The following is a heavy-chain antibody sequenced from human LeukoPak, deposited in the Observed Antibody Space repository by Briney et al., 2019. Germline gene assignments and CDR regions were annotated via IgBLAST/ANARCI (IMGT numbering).Heavy chain of an antibody. D-gene: IGHD3-22*01. CDR2: ISGSGGST. CDR3: AKDSGYYDSSGYY. CDR1: GFTFSSYA. Sequence: GGSLRLSCAASGFTFSSYAMNWVRQAPGKGLEWVSAISGSGGSTYYADSVKGRFTISRDNSKNTLYLQMNSLRAEDTAVYYCAKDSGYYDSSGYYWGQGTLVTVSS. V-gene: IGHV3-23*01. J-gene: IGHJ4*02.